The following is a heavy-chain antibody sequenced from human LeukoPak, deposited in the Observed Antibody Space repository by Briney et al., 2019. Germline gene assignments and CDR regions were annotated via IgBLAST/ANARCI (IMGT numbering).Heavy chain of an antibody. D-gene: IGHD5-18*01. V-gene: IGHV4-59*08. CDR2: IYYSGST. Sequence: PSETLSLTCTVSGGSINSYYWSWIRQPPGKGLEWIGYIYYSGSTNYNPSLKSRVTISVDTSKNQFSLKLSSVTAADTAVYYCARISNSGYSYVHLIFDYWGQGTLVTVSS. J-gene: IGHJ4*02. CDR1: GGSINSYY. CDR3: ARISNSGYSYVHLIFDY.